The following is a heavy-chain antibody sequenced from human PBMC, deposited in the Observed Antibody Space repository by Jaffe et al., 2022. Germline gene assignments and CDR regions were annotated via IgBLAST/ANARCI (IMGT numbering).Heavy chain of an antibody. CDR3: ARHSWFGELSGLDAFDI. D-gene: IGHD3-10*01. J-gene: IGHJ3*02. Sequence: EVQLVESGGGLVQPGGSLRLSCAASGFTFSSYEMNWVRQAPGKGLEWVSYISSSGSTIYYADSVKGRFTISRDNAKNSLYLQMNSLRAEDTAVYYCARHSWFGELSGLDAFDIWGQGTMVTVSS. V-gene: IGHV3-48*03. CDR2: ISSSGSTI. CDR1: GFTFSSYE.